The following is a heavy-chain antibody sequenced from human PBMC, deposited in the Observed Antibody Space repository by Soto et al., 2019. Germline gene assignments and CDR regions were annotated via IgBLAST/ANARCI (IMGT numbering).Heavy chain of an antibody. CDR1: GFTFSSYD. V-gene: IGHV3-13*04. J-gene: IGHJ3*02. Sequence: EVQLVESGGGLVQPGGSLRLSCAASGFTFSSYDMHWVRQATGKGLEWVSAIGTAGDPYYPGSVKGRFTIARQNAKNSLYLQMNSLRAGDTAVYYCAREDSSGWYHAFDIWGHGTMVTVSS. CDR3: AREDSSGWYHAFDI. D-gene: IGHD6-19*01. CDR2: IGTAGDP.